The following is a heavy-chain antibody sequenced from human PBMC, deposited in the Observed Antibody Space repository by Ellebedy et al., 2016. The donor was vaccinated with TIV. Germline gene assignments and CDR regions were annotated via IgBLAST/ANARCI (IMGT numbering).Heavy chain of an antibody. V-gene: IGHV1-69*13. CDR1: GGTFSSYA. J-gene: IGHJ6*02. CDR2: IIPIFGTA. Sequence: SVKVSXKASGGTFSSYAISWVRQAPGQGLEWMGGIIPIFGTANYAQKFQGRVTITADESTSTAYMELSSLRSEDTAVYYCARAQTEPGYSEALYYYYGMDVWGQGTTVTVSS. D-gene: IGHD1-1*01. CDR3: ARAQTEPGYSEALYYYYGMDV.